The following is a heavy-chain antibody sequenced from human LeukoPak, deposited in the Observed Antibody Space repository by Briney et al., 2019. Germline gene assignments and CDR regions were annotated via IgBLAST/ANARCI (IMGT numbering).Heavy chain of an antibody. Sequence: GGSLRLSCAASGFTFSSYSMNWVRQAPGKGLESVSSISSSSSYIYYADSVKGRFTISRDNAKNSLYLQMNSLRAEDTAVYYCARAGKKGVGSLDYWGQGTLVTVSS. D-gene: IGHD1-1*01. CDR3: ARAGKKGVGSLDY. CDR2: ISSSSSYI. V-gene: IGHV3-21*01. J-gene: IGHJ4*02. CDR1: GFTFSSYS.